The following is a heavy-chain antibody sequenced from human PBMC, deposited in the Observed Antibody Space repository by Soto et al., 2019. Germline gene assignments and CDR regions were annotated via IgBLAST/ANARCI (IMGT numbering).Heavy chain of an antibody. J-gene: IGHJ4*02. CDR3: TTLAASYYSAGSYSPN. CDR2: IWYDGSNK. V-gene: IGHV3-33*01. D-gene: IGHD3-10*01. CDR1: GFTFSSYG. Sequence: GGSLRLSCAASGFTFSSYGMHWVRQAPGKGLEWVAVIWYDGSNKYYADSVKGRFTISRDNSKNTLYLQMNSLRAEATAVYYCTTLAASYYSAGSYSPNWGQGTLVTVSS.